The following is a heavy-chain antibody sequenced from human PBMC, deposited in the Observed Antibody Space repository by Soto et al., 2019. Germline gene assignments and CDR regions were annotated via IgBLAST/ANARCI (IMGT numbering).Heavy chain of an antibody. CDR1: GYTFRSYG. J-gene: IGHJ4*02. Sequence: APVKISSKASGYTFRSYGISWVRQAPGQGLEWVGWISAYNGDTHYAPKFQDRITLTTETSTDTAYMELRSLRLDDTAVYYCARDWSRYYDISALGWVYWRQGSLVTVSS. D-gene: IGHD3-22*01. CDR3: ARDWSRYYDISALGWVY. V-gene: IGHV1-18*04. CDR2: ISAYNGDT.